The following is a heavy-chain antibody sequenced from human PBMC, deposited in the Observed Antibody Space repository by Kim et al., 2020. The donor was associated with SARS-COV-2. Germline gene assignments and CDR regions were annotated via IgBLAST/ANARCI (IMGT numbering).Heavy chain of an antibody. CDR1: GYTFTSYG. CDR3: ARDLQGLHLAVAGTRDFDY. V-gene: IGHV1-18*01. CDR2: IRSSPVTT. Sequence: ASVKVSCKASGYTFTSYGISWVRQAPGPGLSFICLIRSSPVTTNYTQQLQGRVTMTTDTSTSTAYMELRSLRSDDTAVYYCARDLQGLHLAVAGTRDFDYWGQGTLVTVSS. J-gene: IGHJ4*02. D-gene: IGHD6-19*01.